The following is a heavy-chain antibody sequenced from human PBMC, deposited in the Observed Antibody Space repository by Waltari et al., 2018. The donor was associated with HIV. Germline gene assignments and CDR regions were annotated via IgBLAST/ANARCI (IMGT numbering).Heavy chain of an antibody. J-gene: IGHJ5*01. CDR3: ARGRDGDDDS. CDR1: GYTFTRYY. Sequence: QVQLVQSGAEVKKPGASVKVSCKASGYTFTRYYIHWVRQAPGQGLEWMGFTNPRGGSTTYAQKFQGRVTMTTDTSTSTVYMDLSSLRSEDTAVYYCARGRDGDDDSWGQGTLVTVSS. CDR2: TNPRGGST. D-gene: IGHD4-17*01. V-gene: IGHV1-46*03.